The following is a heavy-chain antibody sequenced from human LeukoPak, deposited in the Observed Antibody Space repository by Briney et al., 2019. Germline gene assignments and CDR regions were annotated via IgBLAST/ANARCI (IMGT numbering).Heavy chain of an antibody. J-gene: IGHJ4*02. V-gene: IGHV4-38-2*02. CDR2: IYHSGNT. CDR3: ARVPRMVYCSGGSCYSN. Sequence: SETLSLTCTVSGYSISSGYYWGWIRQPPGKGLEWIGTIYHSGNTYYNPSLKSRVTISVDTSKNQFSLKLSSVTAADTAVYYCARVPRMVYCSGGSCYSNWGQGTLVTVSS. D-gene: IGHD2-15*01. CDR1: GYSISSGYY.